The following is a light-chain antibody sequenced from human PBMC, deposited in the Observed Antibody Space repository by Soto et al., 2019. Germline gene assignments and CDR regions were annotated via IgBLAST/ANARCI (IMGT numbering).Light chain of an antibody. CDR1: QSVSSY. CDR3: QQRSNWPMYT. V-gene: IGKV3-11*01. CDR2: DAS. J-gene: IGKJ2*01. Sequence: EIVLTQSPATLSLSPGEIATLSCRASQSVSSYLAWYQQKPGQAPRLLIYDASNRATGIPARFSGSGSGTDFTLTISSLEPEYFAVYYCQQRSNWPMYTFGQGTKLEIK.